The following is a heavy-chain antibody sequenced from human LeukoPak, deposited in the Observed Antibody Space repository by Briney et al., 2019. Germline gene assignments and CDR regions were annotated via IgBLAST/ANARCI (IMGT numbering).Heavy chain of an antibody. Sequence: GGSLRLSCAASGFTFSSYAMSWVRQAPGKGLEWVSAISGSGGSTYYADSVKGRFTISRDNSKNTLYLQMNSLRAEDTAVYYCAKSVLSPSGYDFPNAFDIWGQGTMVTVSS. J-gene: IGHJ3*02. CDR1: GFTFSSYA. D-gene: IGHD5-12*01. CDR3: AKSVLSPSGYDFPNAFDI. CDR2: ISGSGGST. V-gene: IGHV3-23*01.